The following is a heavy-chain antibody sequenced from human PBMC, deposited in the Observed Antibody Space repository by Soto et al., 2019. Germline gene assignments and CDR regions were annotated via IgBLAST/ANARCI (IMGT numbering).Heavy chain of an antibody. CDR3: ARGFDTTGYYCGFDY. D-gene: IGHD3-9*01. V-gene: IGHV3-30-3*01. J-gene: IGHJ4*02. CDR2: ISSDGINK. Sequence: QVQLVDSGGGLVQPGRSLRLSCTASGFIFTNYAMYRVRQAPGKGLEWVTFISSDGINKYYAESVKGRFTISRDNSRNTVYLQASSLRDEDTAVYYCARGFDTTGYYCGFDYFGQGTLVSVSS. CDR1: GFIFTNYA.